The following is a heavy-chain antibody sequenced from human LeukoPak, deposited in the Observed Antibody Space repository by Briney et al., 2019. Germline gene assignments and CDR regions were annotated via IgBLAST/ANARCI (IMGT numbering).Heavy chain of an antibody. CDR3: ARDLGSSWFEPLDY. V-gene: IGHV4-4*02. CDR1: GGSISSSAW. CDR2: VYHSGST. D-gene: IGHD6-13*01. J-gene: IGHJ4*02. Sequence: SETLSLTCAVSGGSISSSAWWSWVRQPPGKGLEWIGEVYHSGSTNYNSFLKSRVTISVDKSKNQFSLKLTSATVADTAVYYCARDLGSSWFEPLDYWGQGILVIVSS.